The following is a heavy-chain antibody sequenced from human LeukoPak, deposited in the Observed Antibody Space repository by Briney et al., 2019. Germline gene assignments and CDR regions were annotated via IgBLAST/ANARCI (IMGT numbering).Heavy chain of an antibody. J-gene: IGHJ4*02. CDR2: ISSNGGST. D-gene: IGHD6-13*01. CDR1: GFTFTSYA. Sequence: GGSLRLSRAASGFTFTSYAMTWVRQAPGKGLEWVSSISSNGGSTYYADSVKGRFTIFRANSKSTVYLQMNSLRAEDTALYYCARDHRLAAAFDYWGQGALVTVSS. V-gene: IGHV3-23*01. CDR3: ARDHRLAAAFDY.